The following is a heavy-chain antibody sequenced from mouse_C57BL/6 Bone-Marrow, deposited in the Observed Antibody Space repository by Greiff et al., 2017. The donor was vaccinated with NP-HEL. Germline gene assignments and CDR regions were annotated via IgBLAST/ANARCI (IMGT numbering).Heavy chain of an antibody. D-gene: IGHD4-1*01. CDR3: ARFRNWDGDYFDD. CDR1: GYTFTSYW. V-gene: IGHV1-7*01. Sequence: QVQLQQPGAELVKPGASVKLSSKASGYTFTSYWMHWVKQRPGQGLEWIGYINPSSGYTKYNQKFKDKATLTADKSSSTAYMQLSSLTYEDSAVYYCARFRNWDGDYFDDWGQGTTLTVSS. J-gene: IGHJ2*01. CDR2: INPSSGYT.